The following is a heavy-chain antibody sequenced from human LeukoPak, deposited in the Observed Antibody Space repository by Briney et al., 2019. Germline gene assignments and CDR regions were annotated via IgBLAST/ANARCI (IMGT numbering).Heavy chain of an antibody. D-gene: IGHD6-6*01. Sequence: GGSLRLSCAASGFTFSSYSMNWVRQAPGRGLEWVSSISSSSSYIYYADSVKGRFTISRDNTKDSLYLQMNSLKAEDTTVYCCARDYRDSSSSSFDYWGQGTLVTDSS. CDR1: GFTFSSYS. V-gene: IGHV3-21*01. CDR2: ISSSSSYI. J-gene: IGHJ4*02. CDR3: ARDYRDSSSSSFDY.